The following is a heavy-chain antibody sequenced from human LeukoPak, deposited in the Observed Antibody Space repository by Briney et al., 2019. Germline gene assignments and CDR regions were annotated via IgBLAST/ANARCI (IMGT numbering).Heavy chain of an antibody. J-gene: IGHJ6*03. CDR2: LSGSGDSA. CDR1: GFTFSSYE. CDR3: AKSPMDV. V-gene: IGHV3-23*01. Sequence: GGSLRLSCAASGFTFSSYEMNWVRQAPGKGLEWVPGLSGSGDSAHYADSVKGRFTISRDNSKNALYLQMNSLRAEDTAVYYCAKSPMDVWGKGTTVTVSS.